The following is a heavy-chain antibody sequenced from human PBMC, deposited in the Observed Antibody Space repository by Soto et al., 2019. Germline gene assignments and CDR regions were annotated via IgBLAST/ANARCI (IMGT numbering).Heavy chain of an antibody. V-gene: IGHV1-69*01. J-gene: IGHJ4*02. CDR2: ITTSFGSP. D-gene: IGHD5-18*01. CDR3: ATYFTAVAYFET. CDR1: GDTPSYSA. Sequence: QVQLVQSGAEVRKPGSSVRISCTASGDTPSYSAIGWLRQAPGQGLEWMGGITTSFGSPVYTRKFQGRVTIASDQMILDTLRSDYTAMYFCATYFTAVAYFETWGQGTLVTVSS.